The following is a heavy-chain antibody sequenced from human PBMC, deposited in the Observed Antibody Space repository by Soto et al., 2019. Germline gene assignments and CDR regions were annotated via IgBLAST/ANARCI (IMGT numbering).Heavy chain of an antibody. CDR1: GYTFTGYY. CDR2: INPNSGGT. V-gene: IGHV1-2*02. J-gene: IGHJ5*02. D-gene: IGHD6-6*01. Sequence: AAVKVSCKACGYTFTGYYMHWVRQAPGQGLEWMGWINPNSGGTNYEQKFQGRVTMTKDTSISTAYMELSRLRSDDTAVYYCARDRSSSSEGWFDPWGQGTLVTVSS. CDR3: ARDRSSSSEGWFDP.